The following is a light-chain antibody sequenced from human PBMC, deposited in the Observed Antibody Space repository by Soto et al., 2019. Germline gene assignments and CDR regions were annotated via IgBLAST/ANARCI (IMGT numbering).Light chain of an antibody. CDR2: TAG. J-gene: IGLJ1*01. Sequence: QSVLTQSLSASASPGQRVTISCSGGSSNIGSNTVAWYQHLPGTAPPRLIFTAGQRPSGVPGRFSGSKSGTSASPAISGLQSEDEGDYYCSAWDNSLNGYVFGPGTKVTVL. CDR1: SSNIGSNT. V-gene: IGLV1-44*01. CDR3: SAWDNSLNGYV.